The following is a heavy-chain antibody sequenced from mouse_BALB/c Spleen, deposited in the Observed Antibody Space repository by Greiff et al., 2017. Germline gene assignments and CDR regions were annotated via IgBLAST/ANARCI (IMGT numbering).Heavy chain of an antibody. D-gene: IGHD2-1*01. CDR1: GFTFSDYY. J-gene: IGHJ3*01. CDR2: ISDGGSYT. CDR3: ARIYGNYAWFAY. Sequence: DVMLVESGGGLVKPGGSLKLSCAASGFTFSDYYMYWVRQTPEKRLEWVATISDGGSYTYYPDSVKGRFTISRDNAKNNLYLQMSSLKSEDTAMYYCARIYGNYAWFAYWGQGTLVTVSA. V-gene: IGHV5-4*02.